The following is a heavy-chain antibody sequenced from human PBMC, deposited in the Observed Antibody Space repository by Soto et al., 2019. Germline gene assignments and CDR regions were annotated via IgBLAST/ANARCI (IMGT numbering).Heavy chain of an antibody. J-gene: IGHJ4*02. D-gene: IGHD6-19*01. CDR1: GYTFTNYY. V-gene: IGHV1-46*01. CDR3: ARAKTSSGGLDY. Sequence: ASVKVSCKASGYTFTNYYMHWVRQAPGQGIEWMGIINPRSSSTTYAQKFQGRVTMTRDTSTSTVYMELSSLRSEETAVYYCARAKTSSGGLDYWGLGTLVTVSS. CDR2: INPRSSST.